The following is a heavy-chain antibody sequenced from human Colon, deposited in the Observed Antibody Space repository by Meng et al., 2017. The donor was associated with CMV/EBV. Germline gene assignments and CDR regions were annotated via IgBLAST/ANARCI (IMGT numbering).Heavy chain of an antibody. D-gene: IGHD6-19*01. J-gene: IGHJ5*02. V-gene: IGHV4-39*01. CDR1: GGSISTTPYH. CDR3: ARAAVPAASSWFDP. CDR2: MYYSGST. Sequence: SETLSLTCTVSGGSISTTPYHWGWFRQAPGKGLEWIGSMYYSGSTYYTPSLKSRVTISVDTSKNQFSLRVRSVTAADTAVYYCARAAVPAASSWFDPWGQGTLVTVSS.